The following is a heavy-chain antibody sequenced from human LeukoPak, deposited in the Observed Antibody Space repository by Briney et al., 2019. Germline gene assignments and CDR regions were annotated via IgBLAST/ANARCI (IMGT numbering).Heavy chain of an antibody. D-gene: IGHD2-2*01. V-gene: IGHV4-31*03. CDR2: IYYSGST. CDR1: GGSISSGGYY. J-gene: IGHJ5*02. Sequence: TSETLSLTCTVSGGSISSGGYYWSWIRQHPGKGLEWIGYIYYSGSTYYNPSLKSRVTISVDTSKNQFSLKLSSVTAADTAVYYCARGGEDYVRHQLLNWFGPWGQGTLVTVSS. CDR3: ARGGEDYVRHQLLNWFGP.